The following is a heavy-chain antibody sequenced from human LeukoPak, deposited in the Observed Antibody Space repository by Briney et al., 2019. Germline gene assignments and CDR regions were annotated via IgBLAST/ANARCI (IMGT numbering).Heavy chain of an antibody. V-gene: IGHV4-4*07. Sequence: SETLSLTCTVSGGSISSYYWSWIRQPAGKGLEWIGRIYTSGSTNYNPSLKSRVTMSVDTSKNQFSLKLSSVTAADTAVYYCARVAYYDIGGYYYYYMDVWGKGATVTVSS. CDR2: IYTSGST. D-gene: IGHD3-22*01. CDR3: ARVAYYDIGGYYYYYMDV. CDR1: GGSISSYY. J-gene: IGHJ6*03.